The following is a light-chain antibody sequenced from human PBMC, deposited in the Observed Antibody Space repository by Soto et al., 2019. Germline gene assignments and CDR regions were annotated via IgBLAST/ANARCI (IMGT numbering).Light chain of an antibody. CDR2: GAS. CDR1: QSVSSN. Sequence: EIVMTQSPATLSLSPGERATLSCMASQSVSSNLAWYQQKPGQAPRLLIYGASTRATGIPARFSGSGSETEFTLTISSLQSEDFAVYYCQQYNNWPPLTFGGGTKVDI. CDR3: QQYNNWPPLT. V-gene: IGKV3-15*01. J-gene: IGKJ4*01.